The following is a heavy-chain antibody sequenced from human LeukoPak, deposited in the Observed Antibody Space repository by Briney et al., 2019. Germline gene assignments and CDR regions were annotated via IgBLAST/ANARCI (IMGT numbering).Heavy chain of an antibody. D-gene: IGHD6-13*01. Sequence: GGSLRLSCAASGFTVSSNYMSWVRQAPGKGLEWVSVIYSGGSTYYADSVKGRFTISRDNSKNTLYLQMNSLRAEDTAVYYCARDLLAAAGTNYMDVWGKGTTVTASS. V-gene: IGHV3-66*02. CDR1: GFTVSSNY. J-gene: IGHJ6*03. CDR3: ARDLLAAAGTNYMDV. CDR2: IYSGGST.